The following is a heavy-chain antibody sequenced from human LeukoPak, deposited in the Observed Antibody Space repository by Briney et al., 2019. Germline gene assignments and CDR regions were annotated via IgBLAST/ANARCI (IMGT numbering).Heavy chain of an antibody. D-gene: IGHD6-19*01. CDR2: INAGNGNT. V-gene: IGHV1-3*01. CDR1: GYTFTSYA. CDR3: ARVRAVAAEFDY. Sequence: GASVKVSCKASGYTFTSYAMHWVRQAPGQRLEWMGWINAGNGNTKYSQKFQDRVTITRDTSASTAYMELSSLRSEDTAVYYCARVRAVAAEFDYWGQGTLVTVSS. J-gene: IGHJ4*02.